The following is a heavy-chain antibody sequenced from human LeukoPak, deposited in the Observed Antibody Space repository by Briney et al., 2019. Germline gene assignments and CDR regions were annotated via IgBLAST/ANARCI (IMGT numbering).Heavy chain of an antibody. CDR3: ARSSYSGTYAGGY. J-gene: IGHJ4*02. D-gene: IGHD1-26*01. V-gene: IGHV4-59*01. CDR2: IYYGGST. CDR1: GGSISSYY. Sequence: PETLSLTCTVSGGSISSYYWSWIRQPPGKGLEWIGYIYYGGSTYHNPSLNSRVTISMDTSTNQFSLTLRSVTAADTAVYYCARSSYSGTYAGGYWGQGSLVTVSS.